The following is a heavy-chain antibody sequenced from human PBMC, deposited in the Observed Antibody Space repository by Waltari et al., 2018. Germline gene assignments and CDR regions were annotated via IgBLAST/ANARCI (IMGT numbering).Heavy chain of an antibody. V-gene: IGHV3-30*03. CDR1: GFTFSSYG. CDR2: ISYDGSNK. Sequence: QVQLVESGGGVVQPGRSLILSCAASGFTFSSYGMHWVRQAPGKGLEWVAVISYDGSNKYYADSVKGRFTISRDKSKNTLYLQMNSLRAEDTAVYYCALIAVAGHPLDYWGQGTLVTVSS. J-gene: IGHJ4*02. CDR3: ALIAVAGHPLDY. D-gene: IGHD6-19*01.